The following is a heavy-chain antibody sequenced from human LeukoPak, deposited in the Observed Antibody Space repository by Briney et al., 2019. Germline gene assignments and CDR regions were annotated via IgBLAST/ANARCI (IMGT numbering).Heavy chain of an antibody. Sequence: SETLSLTCTVSGGSISSGGHYWTWIRQHPGNGLEWIGYIYYSGSTYYNPSLKSRVTISVDTSKNQFSLKLSSVTAADTAAYYCASGYDWVHYYYYMDVWGKGTTVTVSS. D-gene: IGHD5-12*01. V-gene: IGHV4-31*03. CDR1: GGSISSGGHY. CDR3: ASGYDWVHYYYYMDV. J-gene: IGHJ6*03. CDR2: IYYSGST.